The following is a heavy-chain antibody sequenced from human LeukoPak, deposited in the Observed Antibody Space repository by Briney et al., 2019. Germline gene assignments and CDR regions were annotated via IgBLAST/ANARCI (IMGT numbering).Heavy chain of an antibody. CDR3: AKVPKLDDDSSGYPNYFDY. CDR2: ISGSGGST. D-gene: IGHD3-22*01. CDR1: GFTFSSYA. Sequence: PGGSLRLSCAASGFTFSSYAMSWVRQAPGKGLEWVSAISGSGGSTYYADSVKGRFTISRDNSKNTLYLQMNSLRAEDTAVYYCAKVPKLDDDSSGYPNYFDYWGQGTLVTVSS. V-gene: IGHV3-23*01. J-gene: IGHJ4*02.